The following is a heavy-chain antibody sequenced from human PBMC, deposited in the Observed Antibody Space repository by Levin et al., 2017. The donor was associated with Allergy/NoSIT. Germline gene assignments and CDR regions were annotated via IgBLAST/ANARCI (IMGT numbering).Heavy chain of an antibody. CDR3: ARVSYGDYYYYYYMDV. V-gene: IGHV4-59*01. CDR2: IYYSGST. Sequence: SETLSLTCTVSGGSISSYYWSWIRQPPGKGLEWIGYIYYSGSTNYNPCLKSRVTISVDTSKNQFSLKLSSVTAADTAVYYCARVSYGDYYYYYYMDVWGKGTTVTVSS. CDR1: GGSISSYY. J-gene: IGHJ6*03. D-gene: IGHD4-17*01.